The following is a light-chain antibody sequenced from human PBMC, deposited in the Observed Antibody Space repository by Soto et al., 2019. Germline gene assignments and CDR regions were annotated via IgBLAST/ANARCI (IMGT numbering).Light chain of an antibody. CDR1: GNVVGAYNY. CDR3: CSYAGGYTYL. V-gene: IGLV2-11*01. J-gene: IGLJ1*01. CDR2: GVV. Sequence: ALTQPRSVSGSPGQSVTISCTGTGNVVGAYNYVSWYQQHPGRPPKLLIYGVVRWPSGVPDRFSGSKSGNTASLTISGLQAEDEADYFCCSYAGGYTYLFGTGTKGTVL.